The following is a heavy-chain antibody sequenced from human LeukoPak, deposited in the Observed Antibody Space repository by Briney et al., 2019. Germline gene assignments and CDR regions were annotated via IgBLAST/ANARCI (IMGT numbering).Heavy chain of an antibody. V-gene: IGHV4-61*02. CDR3: ARLPNYYGSGLGRAFDI. D-gene: IGHD3-10*01. J-gene: IGHJ3*02. CDR2: IYSSGST. CDR1: GGSISSGSYY. Sequence: SETLSLTCTVSGGSISSGSYYWSWIRQPAGKGLEWIGRIYSSGSTNYNPSLKSRVTTSLDTSKNQFSLKLSSVTAADTAVYYCARLPNYYGSGLGRAFDIWGQGTMVTVSS.